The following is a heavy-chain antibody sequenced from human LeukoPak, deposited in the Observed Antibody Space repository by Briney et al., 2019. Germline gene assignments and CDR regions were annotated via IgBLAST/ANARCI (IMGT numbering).Heavy chain of an antibody. Sequence: AGRSLGLSCAASGFTFSSYGMHWVRQAPGKGLEWVAVIWYDGSNKYYADSVKGRFTISRDNSKNTLYLQMNSLRAEDTAVYYCARDVSGMDVWGKGTTVTVSS. V-gene: IGHV3-33*01. D-gene: IGHD5/OR15-5a*01. CDR3: ARDVSGMDV. J-gene: IGHJ6*04. CDR1: GFTFSSYG. CDR2: IWYDGSNK.